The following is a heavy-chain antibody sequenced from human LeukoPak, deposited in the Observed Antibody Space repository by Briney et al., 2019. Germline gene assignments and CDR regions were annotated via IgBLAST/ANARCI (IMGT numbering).Heavy chain of an antibody. Sequence: SETLSLTCTVAGGSINSHSHHWGWIRQPPGKGLEWIGSIYYSGTTSYNPSLESRVTISVDTSKNHFSLKVTPVTAADTAVYYCARRGDILTDYAFDFWGQGILVTVSS. D-gene: IGHD3-9*01. CDR3: ARRGDILTDYAFDF. CDR2: IYYSGTT. CDR1: GGSINSHSHH. J-gene: IGHJ4*02. V-gene: IGHV4-39*02.